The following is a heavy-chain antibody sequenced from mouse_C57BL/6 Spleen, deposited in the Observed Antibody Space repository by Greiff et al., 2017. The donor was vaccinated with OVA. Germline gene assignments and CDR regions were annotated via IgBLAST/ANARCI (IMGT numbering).Heavy chain of an antibody. Sequence: VQLQQPGAELVRPGSSVKLSCKASGYTFTSYWMHWVKQRPIQGLEWIGNIDPSDSETHYNQKFKDKATLTVDKSSSTAYMQLSSLTSEDSAVYYCARAYGSSYEGFDVWGTGTTVTVSS. CDR3: ARAYGSSYEGFDV. J-gene: IGHJ1*03. D-gene: IGHD1-1*01. CDR2: IDPSDSET. V-gene: IGHV1-52*01. CDR1: GYTFTSYW.